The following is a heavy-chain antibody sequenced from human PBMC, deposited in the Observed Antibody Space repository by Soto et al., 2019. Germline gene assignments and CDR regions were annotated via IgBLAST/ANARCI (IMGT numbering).Heavy chain of an antibody. CDR3: AKDVYFDSYYFDQ. Sequence: GGSLRLSCAASRFSVTSHAMHWVRQAPGKGLEWVAVISHDGRQKHYIDSVRGRFTLSRDESDNTVYLQMNSLRREDTAMYYCAKDVYFDSYYFDQWGQGTLVTVSS. CDR2: ISHDGRQK. V-gene: IGHV3-30*04. CDR1: RFSVTSHA. J-gene: IGHJ4*02. D-gene: IGHD3-9*01.